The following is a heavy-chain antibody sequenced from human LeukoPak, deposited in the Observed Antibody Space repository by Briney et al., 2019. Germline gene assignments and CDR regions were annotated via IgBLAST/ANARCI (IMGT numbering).Heavy chain of an antibody. D-gene: IGHD6-13*01. CDR3: AKDPPQQLVEGWFDP. Sequence: GGSLRLSCAASGFTFSSYAISWVRQAPGKGLEWVSLISGNGGSTYYADSVKGRFTFSRDNPKNTLYLQMNSLRAEDTAVYYCAKDPPQQLVEGWFDPWGQGTLVTVSS. V-gene: IGHV3-23*01. CDR2: ISGNGGST. J-gene: IGHJ5*02. CDR1: GFTFSSYA.